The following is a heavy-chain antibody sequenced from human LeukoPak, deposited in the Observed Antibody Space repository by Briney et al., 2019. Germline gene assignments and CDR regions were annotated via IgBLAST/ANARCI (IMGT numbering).Heavy chain of an antibody. J-gene: IGHJ4*02. V-gene: IGHV4-39*02. CDR3: ARGPDYGNYVFDY. Sequence: SETLSLTCTVSGGSISSGVHYWSWIRQPPGKGLEWIGEINHSGITNSNPSLKSRVTISVDTSRNHFSLNLRSVTAADTAVFYCARGPDYGNYVFDYWGQGTLVTVSS. CDR1: GGSISSGVHY. CDR2: INHSGIT. D-gene: IGHD4-11*01.